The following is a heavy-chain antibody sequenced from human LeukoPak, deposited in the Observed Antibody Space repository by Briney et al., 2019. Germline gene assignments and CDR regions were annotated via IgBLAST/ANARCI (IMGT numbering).Heavy chain of an antibody. D-gene: IGHD3-10*01. J-gene: IGHJ6*02. V-gene: IGHV4-34*01. CDR1: GGSFSGYY. CDR3: ARHRYYYGSGSLGENYGMDV. Sequence: SETLSLTCAVYGGSFSGYYWSWIRQPPGKGLEWIGEINHSGSTNYNPSLKSRVTISVDTSKNQFSLKLSSVTAADTAVYYCARHRYYYGSGSLGENYGMDVWGQGTTVTVSS. CDR2: INHSGST.